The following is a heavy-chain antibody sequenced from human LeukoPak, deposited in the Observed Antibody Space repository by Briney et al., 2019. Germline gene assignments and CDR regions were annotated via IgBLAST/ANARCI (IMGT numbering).Heavy chain of an antibody. V-gene: IGHV3-30-3*01. Sequence: GGSLRLSCAASGFTFSSYTIHWVRQAPGKGLEWVAVMSNDGSIKKYANSVKGRFTISRDNSKSTLYLQMDSLRAEDTAVYYCAREFTIFGVVIQRYDAFDVWGQGTMVTVSS. D-gene: IGHD3-3*01. J-gene: IGHJ3*01. CDR1: GFTFSSYT. CDR2: MSNDGSIK. CDR3: AREFTIFGVVIQRYDAFDV.